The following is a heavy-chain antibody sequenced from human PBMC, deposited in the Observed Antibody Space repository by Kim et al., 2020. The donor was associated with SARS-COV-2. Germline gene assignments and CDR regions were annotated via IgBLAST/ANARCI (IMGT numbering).Heavy chain of an antibody. CDR3: ARQNDYNGNSLDH. CDR1: GGSISRGGYY. D-gene: IGHD4-4*01. Sequence: SETLSLTCSVSGGSISRGGYYWSWIRQHPGKGLEWIAYIFYSGDAYYNSSLRSRVTISIDTSKNQFSLKLTSVTAADTAVYYCARQNDYNGNSLDHWSQGTPVTVSS. CDR2: IFYSGDA. V-gene: IGHV4-31*03. J-gene: IGHJ4*02.